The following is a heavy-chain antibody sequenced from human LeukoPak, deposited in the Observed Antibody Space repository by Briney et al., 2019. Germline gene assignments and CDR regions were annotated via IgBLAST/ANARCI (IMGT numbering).Heavy chain of an antibody. CDR3: ARIYSSSWFLNWFGP. CDR2: IYHSGST. D-gene: IGHD6-13*01. J-gene: IGHJ5*02. V-gene: IGHV4-38-2*02. CDR1: GYSISSGYY. Sequence: SETLSLTCTVSGYSISSGYYWGWIRQPPGKGLEWIGSIYHSGSTYYNPSLKSRVTISVDTSKNQFSLKLNSVTAADTAVYYCARIYSSSWFLNWFGPWGQGTLVTVSP.